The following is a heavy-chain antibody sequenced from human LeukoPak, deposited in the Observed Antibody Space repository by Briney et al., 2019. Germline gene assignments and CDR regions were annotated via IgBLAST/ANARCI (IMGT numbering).Heavy chain of an antibody. D-gene: IGHD2-2*01. Sequence: SQTLSLTCAISGDSVSSNSVTLNWIRQSPSRRLEWLGRTYYRSTWYNDYAVSVRGRITVNPDTSKNQFSLHLNSVTPEDTAVYYCARRLTQYDCFDPWGQGILVTVSS. J-gene: IGHJ5*02. CDR1: GDSVSSNSVT. CDR3: ARRLTQYDCFDP. CDR2: TYYRSTWYN. V-gene: IGHV6-1*01.